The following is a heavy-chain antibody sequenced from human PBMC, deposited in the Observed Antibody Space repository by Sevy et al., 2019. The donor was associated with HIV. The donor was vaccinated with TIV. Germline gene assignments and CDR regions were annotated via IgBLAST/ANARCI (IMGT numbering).Heavy chain of an antibody. V-gene: IGHV3-33*01. CDR2: IWYDGSNK. D-gene: IGHD3-3*01. Sequence: GGSLRLSCAASGFTFSSYGMHWVRQAPGKGLEWVAVIWYDGSNKYYADSVKGRFTISRDNSKNTLYLQMNSLGAEDTAVYYCARVIQYTIFGVVIPNDAFDIWGQGTMVTVSS. J-gene: IGHJ3*02. CDR1: GFTFSSYG. CDR3: ARVIQYTIFGVVIPNDAFDI.